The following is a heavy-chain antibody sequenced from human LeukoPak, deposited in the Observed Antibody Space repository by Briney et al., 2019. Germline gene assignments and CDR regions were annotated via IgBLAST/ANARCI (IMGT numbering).Heavy chain of an antibody. V-gene: IGHV3-7*01. D-gene: IGHD3-3*01. CDR1: GFILSGYF. J-gene: IGHJ4*02. Sequence: GGSLRLSCAASGFILSGYFMSWVRQAPGKGLEWVASIKHDGSEEYYVDSVRGRFTISRDNTKRSLYLQMSSLRAEDTAVYYCATDRGWRTSGYYLYYFESWGQGTLVTVSS. CDR3: ATDRGWRTSGYYLYYFES. CDR2: IKHDGSEE.